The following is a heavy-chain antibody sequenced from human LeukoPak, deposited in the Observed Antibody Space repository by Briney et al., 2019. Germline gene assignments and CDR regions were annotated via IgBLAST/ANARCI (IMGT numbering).Heavy chain of an antibody. V-gene: IGHV3-21*04. Sequence: KAGGSLRLSCAASGFTFSSYSMNWVRQAPGKGLEWVSSISSSSSYIYYADSVKGRFTISRDNAKNSLYLQMNSLRTEDTAVYYCARGIRVTVNYYYYMDVWGKGTTVTVSS. D-gene: IGHD4-17*01. CDR3: ARGIRVTVNYYYYMDV. J-gene: IGHJ6*03. CDR1: GFTFSSYS. CDR2: ISSSSSYI.